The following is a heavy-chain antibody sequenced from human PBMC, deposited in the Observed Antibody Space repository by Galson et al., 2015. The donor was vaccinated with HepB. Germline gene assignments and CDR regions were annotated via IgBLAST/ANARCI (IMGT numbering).Heavy chain of an antibody. CDR1: GYTFTTYV. CDR2: IKPRSGDT. Sequence: SVKVSCKASGYTFTTYVIHWVRQAPGQGLEWMGWIKPRSGDTDYAQKFQGRVTLTRDTSISTAYMELSSLRFDDKAVYFCAVAGALATGDDWGQGTLVTVSS. CDR3: AVAGALATGDD. J-gene: IGHJ4*02. D-gene: IGHD6-19*01. V-gene: IGHV1-2*02.